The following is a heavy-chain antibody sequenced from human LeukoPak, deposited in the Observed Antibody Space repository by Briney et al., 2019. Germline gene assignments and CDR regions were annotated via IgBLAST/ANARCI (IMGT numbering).Heavy chain of an antibody. D-gene: IGHD3-10*01. CDR3: AKDRSGGSGSYSTFDY. CDR2: ISGSGGDK. Sequence: GGSLRLSCAASGFTFSNYAMNWVRQAPGKGLEWVSAISGSGGDKYYADSVKGRFTISRDNSKNTLYLQMNSLRAEDTAVYYCAKDRSGGSGSYSTFDYWGQGTLVTVSS. J-gene: IGHJ4*02. V-gene: IGHV3-23*01. CDR1: GFTFSNYA.